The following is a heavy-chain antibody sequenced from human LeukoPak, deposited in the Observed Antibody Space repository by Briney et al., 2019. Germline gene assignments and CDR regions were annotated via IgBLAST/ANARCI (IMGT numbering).Heavy chain of an antibody. CDR2: IKSKTDGGTT. CDR3: TVGALQGAFDI. J-gene: IGHJ3*02. D-gene: IGHD1-26*01. Sequence: GGSLRLSCAASGFTFSNAWMSWVRQAPGKGLEWVGRIKSKTDGGTTDYAAPVKGRFTISRDDSKNTLYLQTNSLKTEDTAVYYCTVGALQGAFDIWGQGTMVTVSS. CDR1: GFTFSNAW. V-gene: IGHV3-15*01.